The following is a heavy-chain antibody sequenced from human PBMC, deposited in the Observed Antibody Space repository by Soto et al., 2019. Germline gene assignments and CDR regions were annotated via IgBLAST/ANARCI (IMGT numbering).Heavy chain of an antibody. D-gene: IGHD6-19*01. J-gene: IGHJ4*02. CDR3: ARERSSGWLDY. CDR1: GYTFTSYD. CDR2: MNPNSGNT. V-gene: IGHV1-8*01. Sequence: QVQLVQSGAEVKKPGASVKVSCKASGYTFTSYDINWVRQATGQGLEWMGWMNPNSGNTGNAQKFQVRVTMARNTSISTAYTALSSLRSEDPAVYYCARERSSGWLDYWGQGTLVTVSS.